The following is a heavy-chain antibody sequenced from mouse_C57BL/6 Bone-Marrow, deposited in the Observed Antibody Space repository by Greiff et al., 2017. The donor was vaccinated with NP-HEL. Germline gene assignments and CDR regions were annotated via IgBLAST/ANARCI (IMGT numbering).Heavy chain of an antibody. V-gene: IGHV5-6*01. CDR3: ASLDGYYWFAY. D-gene: IGHD2-3*01. J-gene: IGHJ3*01. CDR2: ISSGGSYT. Sequence: EVQLKESGGDLVKPGGSLKLSCAASGFTFSSYGMSWVRQTPDKRLEWVATISSGGSYTYYPDSVKGRFTISRNNAKNTLYLQMSSLKSEDTAMYYGASLDGYYWFAYWGQGTLVTVSA. CDR1: GFTFSSYG.